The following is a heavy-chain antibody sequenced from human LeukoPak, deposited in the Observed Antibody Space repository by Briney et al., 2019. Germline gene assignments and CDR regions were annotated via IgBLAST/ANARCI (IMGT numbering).Heavy chain of an antibody. D-gene: IGHD2-2*01. V-gene: IGHV1-2*02. CDR3: ARDQSTIRYCSSTSCYSPY. J-gene: IGHJ4*02. CDR2: INPNSGGT. Sequence: ASVKVSCKASGGTFSSYAISWVRQAPGQGLEWMGWINPNSGGTNYAQKFQGRVTMTRDTSISTAYMELSRLRSDDTAVYYCARDQSTIRYCSSTSCYSPYWGQGTLVTVSS. CDR1: GGTFSSYA.